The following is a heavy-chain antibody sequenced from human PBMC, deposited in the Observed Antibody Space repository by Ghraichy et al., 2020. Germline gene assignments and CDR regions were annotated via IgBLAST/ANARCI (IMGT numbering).Heavy chain of an antibody. CDR1: GFTFISYS. D-gene: IGHD2-15*01. CDR2: IDSSSSYI. CDR3: ARDPGYCSGGHCYYDAFDI. V-gene: IGHV3-21*01. Sequence: GGSLRLSCPASGFTFISYSMHWVRQAPGKGLEWVLSIDSSSSYIYYADSVQGRFTVSRDNAKNSLYLQMNSLRAEDTAVYYCARDPGYCSGGHCYYDAFDIWGQGTMVTVSS. J-gene: IGHJ3*02.